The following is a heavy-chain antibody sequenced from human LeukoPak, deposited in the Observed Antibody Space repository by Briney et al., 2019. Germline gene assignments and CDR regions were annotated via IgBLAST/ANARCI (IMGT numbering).Heavy chain of an antibody. CDR1: GFTFSTYA. J-gene: IGHJ3*02. CDR3: ARATIIAVAGIGAHDAFDI. CDR2: ISGSGGST. D-gene: IGHD6-19*01. V-gene: IGHV3-23*01. Sequence: GGSLRLSCAASGFTFSTYAMSWVRQAPGKGLEWVSVISGSGGSTYYADSVKGRFIISRDNSKNTLYLQMNSLRAEDTAVYYCARATIIAVAGIGAHDAFDIWGQGTMVTVSS.